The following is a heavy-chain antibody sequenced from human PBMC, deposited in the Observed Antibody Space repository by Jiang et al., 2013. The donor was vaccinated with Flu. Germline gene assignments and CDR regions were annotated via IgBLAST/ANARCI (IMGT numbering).Heavy chain of an antibody. Sequence: TFSSYAISWVRQAPGQGLEWMGGIIPIFGTANYAQKFQGRVTITADESTSTAYMELSSLRSEDTAVYYCARVKHSSSPTFDYWGQGTLVTVSS. CDR1: TFSSYA. CDR2: IIPIFGTA. D-gene: IGHD6-6*01. J-gene: IGHJ4*02. V-gene: IGHV1-69*01. CDR3: ARVKHSSSPTFDY.